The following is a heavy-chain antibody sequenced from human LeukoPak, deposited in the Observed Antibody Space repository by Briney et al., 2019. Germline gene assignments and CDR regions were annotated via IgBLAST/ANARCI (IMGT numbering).Heavy chain of an antibody. CDR2: IYHSGST. J-gene: IGHJ6*02. V-gene: IGHV4-39*07. CDR3: ARDLLHYYDSSGYPSRSLDYGMDV. D-gene: IGHD3-22*01. Sequence: SETLSLTCTVSGDSISSSSYYWGWIRQPPGKGLEWIGSIYHSGSTYYNPSLKSRVTISVDTSKNQFSLKLSSVTAADTAVYYCARDLLHYYDSSGYPSRSLDYGMDVWGQGTTVTVSS. CDR1: GDSISSSSYY.